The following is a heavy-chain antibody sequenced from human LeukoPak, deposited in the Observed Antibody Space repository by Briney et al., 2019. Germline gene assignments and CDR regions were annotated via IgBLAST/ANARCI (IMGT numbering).Heavy chain of an antibody. J-gene: IGHJ4*02. CDR2: INHSGST. V-gene: IGHV4-34*01. D-gene: IGHD3-10*01. Sequence: PSETLSLTCAVYGGSFSGYYWSWIRQPPGKGLEWIGEINHSGSTNYNPSLKSRVTISVDTSKNQFSLKLSSVTAADTAVYYCARPDSSGSPFDYWGRGTLVTVSS. CDR1: GGSFSGYY. CDR3: ARPDSSGSPFDY.